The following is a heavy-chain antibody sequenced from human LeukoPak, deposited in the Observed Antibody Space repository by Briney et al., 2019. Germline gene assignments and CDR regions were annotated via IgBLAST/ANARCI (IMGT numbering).Heavy chain of an antibody. V-gene: IGHV3-33*08. CDR3: ARDRGLTLGMDV. CDR2: IWYDGGNK. Sequence: GGSLRLSCAASGFTFSSYAMSWVRQAPGKGLEWVAVIWYDGGNKYYADSVKGRFTISRDNSKNTLYLQMNSLRAEDTAVYYCARDRGLTLGMDVWGQGTTVTVSS. J-gene: IGHJ6*02. D-gene: IGHD3/OR15-3a*01. CDR1: GFTFSSYA.